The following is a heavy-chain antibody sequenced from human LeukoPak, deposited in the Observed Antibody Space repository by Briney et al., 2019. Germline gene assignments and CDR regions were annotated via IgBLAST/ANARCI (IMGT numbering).Heavy chain of an antibody. D-gene: IGHD3-3*01. J-gene: IGHJ4*02. CDR3: ARAGFLEWLLPDY. CDR1: GFTFSSYA. Sequence: GGSLRLSCAASGFTFSSYAMHWVRQAPGKGLEYVSAISSNGGSTYYANSVKGRFTISRDNSKNTLYLQMGSLRAEDMAVYYCARAGFLEWLLPDYWGQGTLVTVSS. V-gene: IGHV3-64*01. CDR2: ISSNGGST.